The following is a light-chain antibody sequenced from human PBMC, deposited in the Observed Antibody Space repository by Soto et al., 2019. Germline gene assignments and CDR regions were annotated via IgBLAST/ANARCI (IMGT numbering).Light chain of an antibody. J-gene: IGKJ5*01. CDR1: QSVSSSY. Sequence: EIVLTQSPGTLSLSPGERATLSCRASQSVSSSYLAWYQQKPGQAPRLLIYGASTRATGIPARFSGSGPGTEFTLTISSLEPEDFAVYYCQQRSNWPSITFGQGTRLEIK. CDR2: GAS. CDR3: QQRSNWPSIT. V-gene: IGKV3D-20*02.